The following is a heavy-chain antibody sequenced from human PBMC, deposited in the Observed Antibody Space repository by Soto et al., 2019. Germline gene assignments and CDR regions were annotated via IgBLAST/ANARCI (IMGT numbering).Heavy chain of an antibody. D-gene: IGHD6-13*01. CDR1: GFTFSSYG. Sequence: QVQLVESGGGVVQPGRSLRLSCAASGFTFSSYGMHWVRQAPGKGLEWVAVIWYDGSNKYYADSVKGRFTISRDNSKNTLYLQMNSLRAEDTAVYYCARDLSIAAAGGADYWGQGTLVTVSS. J-gene: IGHJ4*02. CDR2: IWYDGSNK. CDR3: ARDLSIAAAGGADY. V-gene: IGHV3-33*01.